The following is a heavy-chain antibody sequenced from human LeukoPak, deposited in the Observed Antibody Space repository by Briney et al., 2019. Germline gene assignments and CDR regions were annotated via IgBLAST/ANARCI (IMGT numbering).Heavy chain of an antibody. CDR2: ISGSGGAT. D-gene: IGHD1-26*01. CDR3: AKALRLAGGGLGAV. J-gene: IGHJ4*01. CDR1: GFTFSNYA. Sequence: TGGSLRLSCAASGFTFSNYAMSWVRQAPGKGLEWVSGISGSGGATYYADSVKGRFTISRDNSKTMLYLQMNSLGAEDTAVYYCAKALRLAGGGLGAVGGHRTLATVSS. V-gene: IGHV3-23*01.